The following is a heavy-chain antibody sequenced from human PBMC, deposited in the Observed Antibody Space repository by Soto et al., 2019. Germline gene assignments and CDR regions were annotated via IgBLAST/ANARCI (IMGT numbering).Heavy chain of an antibody. CDR3: AREENNWNYVFAFDI. J-gene: IGHJ3*02. CDR1: GFTFSSYG. CDR2: IWYDGSNK. Sequence: QVQLVESGGGVVQPGRSLRLSCAASGFTFSSYGMHWVRQAPGKGLEWVAVIWYDGSNKYYADSVKGRFTISRDNSKNTLYLQMNSLRAEDTAVYYCAREENNWNYVFAFDIWGQGTMVTVSS. V-gene: IGHV3-33*01. D-gene: IGHD1-7*01.